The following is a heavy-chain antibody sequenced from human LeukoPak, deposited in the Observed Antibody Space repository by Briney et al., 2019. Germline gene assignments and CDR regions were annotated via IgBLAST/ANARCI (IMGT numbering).Heavy chain of an antibody. CDR1: GFTFSSYW. CDR3: ARDPFRSWYGVRYFDY. D-gene: IGHD6-13*01. J-gene: IGHJ4*02. V-gene: IGHV3-74*01. Sequence: PGGSLRLSCAASGFTFSSYWMHWVRQAPGKGLVWVSRIDSGGSSTSYADSVKGRFTISRDNAKNTLYLQMNSLRAEDTAVYYCARDPFRSWYGVRYFDYWGQGTLVTVSS. CDR2: IDSGGSST.